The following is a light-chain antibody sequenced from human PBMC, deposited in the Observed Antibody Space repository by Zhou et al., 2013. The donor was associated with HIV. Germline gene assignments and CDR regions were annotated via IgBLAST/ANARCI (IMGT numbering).Light chain of an antibody. J-gene: IGKJ1*01. V-gene: IGKV1-39*01. CDR2: AAS. Sequence: DIQMTQSPSSLSASIGDRVTITCRASHSISTYLNWYQQRPGKAPNLLIYAASTLQSGVPSRFSGGGSGTEFTLTISSLQPEDSASYYCQQSYTTPRTFGQGTKLEIK. CDR3: QQSYTTPRT. CDR1: HSISTY.